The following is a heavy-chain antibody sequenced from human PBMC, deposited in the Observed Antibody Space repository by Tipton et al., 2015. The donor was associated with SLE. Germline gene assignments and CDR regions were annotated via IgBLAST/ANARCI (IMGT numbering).Heavy chain of an antibody. CDR3: ARDSGSGWFAFDD. Sequence: YLRLSCAASGFTVSSNYMSWVRQAPGKGLEWVSVIYSGGSTYYADSGKGRFAISRDNSKNTRYLQMNSLRAWDTAVYYCARDSGSGWFAFDDWGQVTLV. CDR1: GFTVSSNY. J-gene: IGHJ4*02. CDR2: IYSGGST. D-gene: IGHD6-19*01. V-gene: IGHV3-53*05.